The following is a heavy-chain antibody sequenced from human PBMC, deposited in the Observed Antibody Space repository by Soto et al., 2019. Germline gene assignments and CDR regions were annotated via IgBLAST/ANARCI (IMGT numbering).Heavy chain of an antibody. V-gene: IGHV4-30-2*01. D-gene: IGHD3-3*01. CDR1: GGSISGGVYS. CDR3: ARGRPLRFLEWCPGPFDY. CDR2: IYHSGIT. Sequence: SETLSLTCAVSGGSISGGVYSWSWIGHPPGKGLEWIGYIYHSGITYYNPSLKSRVTISVDRSKNQFSLKLSSVTAADTAVYYCARGRPLRFLEWCPGPFDYWGHGSLVTVSS. J-gene: IGHJ4*01.